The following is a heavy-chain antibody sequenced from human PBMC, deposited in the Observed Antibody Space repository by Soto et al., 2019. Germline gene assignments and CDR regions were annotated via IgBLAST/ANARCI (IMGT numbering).Heavy chain of an antibody. CDR2: INSDGSIT. CDR1: GXPFGSYW. V-gene: IGHV3-74*01. J-gene: IGHJ4*02. CDR3: VRYPRSVGGSYRPDY. Sequence: GSLRLSSAASGXPFGSYWMHWVRHVPEKGLVWVSRINSDGSITNYADAVKGRFTTSIDNANNTLYLQMNSLRAYYTAVYYFVRYPRSVGGSYRPDYWGQGALGTVSS. D-gene: IGHD3-16*02.